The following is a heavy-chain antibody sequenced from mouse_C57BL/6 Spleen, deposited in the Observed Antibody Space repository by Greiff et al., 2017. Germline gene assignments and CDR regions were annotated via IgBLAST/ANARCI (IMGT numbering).Heavy chain of an antibody. CDR2: IYPRSGNT. J-gene: IGHJ4*01. CDR1: GYTFTSYG. D-gene: IGHD1-1*01. CDR3: ARSEGSSHHYYARDY. V-gene: IGHV1-81*01. Sequence: QVQLQQSGAELARPGASVKLSCKASGYTFTSYGISWVKQRTGQGLEWIGEIYPRSGNTYYNEKFKGKATLTADQSSSTAYMELRSLTSEDSAVYLWARSEGSSHHYYARDYWGQGTTVTVSS.